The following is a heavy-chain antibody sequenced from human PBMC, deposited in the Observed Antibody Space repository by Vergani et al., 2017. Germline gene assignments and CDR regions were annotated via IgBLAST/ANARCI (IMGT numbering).Heavy chain of an antibody. Sequence: QVQLQESGPGLVKPSQTLSLTCSVSGDSISSGVYYWNWIRQHPGKGLEWIGYTFSTGSTHHNPSLRRRINMSVDTSKNQFSLKLNSVTAADTAMYYCARMGTYDEGDAFRICYFDSWGLGILVTVSS. CDR1: GDSISSGVYY. CDR2: TFSTGST. V-gene: IGHV4-31*03. D-gene: IGHD3-22*01. CDR3: ARMGTYDEGDAFRICYFDS. J-gene: IGHJ4*02.